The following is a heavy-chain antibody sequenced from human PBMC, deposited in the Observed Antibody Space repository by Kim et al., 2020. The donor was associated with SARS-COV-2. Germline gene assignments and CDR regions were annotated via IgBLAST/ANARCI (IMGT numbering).Heavy chain of an antibody. CDR1: GYTFTRYA. Sequence: ASVKVSCKASGYTFTRYAMHWVRQAPGQRLEWMGWINAGNGNTKYSQKFQDRVTITRDTSASTAYMELSSLRSEDTAVYYCAREGSSSWHYYFDYWGQGTPVTVSS. J-gene: IGHJ4*02. D-gene: IGHD6-13*01. V-gene: IGHV1-3*01. CDR2: INAGNGNT. CDR3: AREGSSSWHYYFDY.